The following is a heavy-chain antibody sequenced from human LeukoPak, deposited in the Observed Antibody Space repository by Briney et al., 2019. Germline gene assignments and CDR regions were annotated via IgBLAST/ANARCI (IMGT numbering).Heavy chain of an antibody. D-gene: IGHD5-24*01. CDR3: VGGDGREF. Sequence: GGSLRLSCAVSGFTISSHYMSWVRQAPGKGLEYVSSISSSSSHIHYADSVKGRFAISRDNAKNSLYLQLNSLRADDTAVYYCVGGDGREFWGQGTLVTVSS. CDR2: ISSSSSHI. CDR1: GFTISSHY. V-gene: IGHV3-21*01. J-gene: IGHJ4*02.